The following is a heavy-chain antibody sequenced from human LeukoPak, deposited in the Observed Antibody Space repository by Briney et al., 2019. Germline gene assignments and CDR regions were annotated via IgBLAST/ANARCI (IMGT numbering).Heavy chain of an antibody. CDR2: INHSEST. V-gene: IGHV4-34*01. CDR3: ARGGYAGSRYPN. D-gene: IGHD3-22*01. J-gene: IGHJ4*02. Sequence: SETLSLTCAVYGGSFSGYYWSWIRQPPGKGLEGIGEINHSESTKHKPSPKSTVTISVDTSKNQSSLKMSPVTAADTAVYYCARGGYAGSRYPNWGQGTLVTVSS. CDR1: GGSFSGYY.